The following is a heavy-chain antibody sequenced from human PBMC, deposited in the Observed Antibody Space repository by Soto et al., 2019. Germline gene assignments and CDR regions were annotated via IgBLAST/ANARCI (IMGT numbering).Heavy chain of an antibody. V-gene: IGHV1-69*06. CDR2: IIPICGTA. Sequence: QVQLVQSGAEVKKPGSSVKVSCKASGGTFSSYAISWVRQAPGQGLEWMGGIIPICGTANYAQKFQGRVTITADKSTSTAYMELSSLRSEDTAVYYCARDNASYDSSGYYPAAFDIWGQGTMVTVSS. CDR1: GGTFSSYA. J-gene: IGHJ3*02. CDR3: ARDNASYDSSGYYPAAFDI. D-gene: IGHD3-22*01.